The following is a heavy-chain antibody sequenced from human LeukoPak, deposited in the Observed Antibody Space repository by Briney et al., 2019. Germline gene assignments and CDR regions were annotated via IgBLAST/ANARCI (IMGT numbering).Heavy chain of an antibody. CDR1: GFSFSDYW. V-gene: IGHV3-7*01. CDR3: ARDPESQRGRDGLDY. J-gene: IGHJ4*02. D-gene: IGHD1-14*01. Sequence: GGSLRLSCAASGFSFSDYWMSWVRHAPGKGLEWVASIGKDGSAKYYVDSVKGRFTSSRDNAKNSLYLQMNNLRAKDTAVYYCARDPESQRGRDGLDYWGQGTLVTVSS. CDR2: IGKDGSAK.